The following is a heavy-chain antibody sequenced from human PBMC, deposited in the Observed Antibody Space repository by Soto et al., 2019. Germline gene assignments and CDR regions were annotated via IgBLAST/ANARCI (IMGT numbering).Heavy chain of an antibody. D-gene: IGHD3-22*01. CDR2: ISSSSSYI. V-gene: IGHV3-21*01. CDR1: GFTFSSYS. CDR3: ARDQIDYDSSGYDY. J-gene: IGHJ4*02. Sequence: PGGSLRLSCAASGFTFSSYSMNWVRQAPGKGLEWVSSISSSSSYIYYADSVKGRFTISRDNAKNSLYLQMNSLRAEDTAAYYCARDQIDYDSSGYDYWGQGTLVTVSS.